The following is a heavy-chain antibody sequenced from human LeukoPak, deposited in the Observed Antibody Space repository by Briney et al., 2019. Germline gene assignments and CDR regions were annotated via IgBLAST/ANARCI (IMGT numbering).Heavy chain of an antibody. Sequence: PSETLSLTCTVSGGSISSGSYYWSWIRQPAGKGLEWIGRIYTSGSTNYNPSLKSRVTISVDTSKNQFSLKLSSVTAADTAVYYCARVSGSYPDYWGQGTLVTVSS. CDR2: IYTSGST. V-gene: IGHV4-61*02. CDR3: ARVSGSYPDY. J-gene: IGHJ4*02. CDR1: GGSISSGSYY. D-gene: IGHD1-26*01.